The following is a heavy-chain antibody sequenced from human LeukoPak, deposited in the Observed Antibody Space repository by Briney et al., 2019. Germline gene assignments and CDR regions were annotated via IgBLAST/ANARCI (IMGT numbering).Heavy chain of an antibody. Sequence: ASVKVSCKTSGYLFISFGIAWLRQAPGQGLEWLGWSSPYNGKTEYSQKLQDRVTMTTDPSTSTAYMEMRSLRSDDTAVYYCARDPNKFKGRYSYFDYGGQGPLVTVSS. CDR1: GYLFISFG. CDR3: ARDPNKFKGRYSYFDY. CDR2: SSPYNGKT. J-gene: IGHJ4*02. V-gene: IGHV1-18*01. D-gene: IGHD5-18*01.